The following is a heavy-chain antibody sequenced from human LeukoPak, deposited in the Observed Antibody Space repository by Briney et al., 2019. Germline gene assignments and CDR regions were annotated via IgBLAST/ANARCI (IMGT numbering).Heavy chain of an antibody. Sequence: GGSLRLSCAASGFPFSRHAMSWVRQPPGKGLEWVAAISNGKTYYADSVRGRFAISRDDSTNTVYLHMNSLRYEDTALYHCVRESGYCAPVCVKTNWFDPWGQRTLVTVSS. CDR3: VRESGYCAPVCVKTNWFDP. J-gene: IGHJ5*02. CDR2: ISNGKT. CDR1: GFPFSRHA. V-gene: IGHV3-23*01. D-gene: IGHD2-15*01.